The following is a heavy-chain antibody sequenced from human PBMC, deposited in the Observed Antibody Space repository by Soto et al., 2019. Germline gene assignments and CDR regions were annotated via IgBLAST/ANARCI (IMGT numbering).Heavy chain of an antibody. Sequence: SETLSLTCTVSGGSISSGGYYWSWIRQHPGKGLEWIGYIYYSGSTYYNPSLKSRVTISVDTSKNQFSLKLSSVTAADTAVYYCARGRNWNYSWSDDYYYYYYMDVWGKGTTVTVSS. CDR3: ARGRNWNYSWSDDYYYYYYMDV. J-gene: IGHJ6*03. V-gene: IGHV4-31*03. CDR1: GGSISSGGYY. D-gene: IGHD1-7*01. CDR2: IYYSGST.